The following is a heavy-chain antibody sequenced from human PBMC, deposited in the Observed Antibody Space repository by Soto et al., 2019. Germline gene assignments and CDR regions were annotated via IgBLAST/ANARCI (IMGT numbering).Heavy chain of an antibody. Sequence: GGSLRLSCAASGFTFSSFVMHWVRQAPGKGLEWVAALSYDGSNKNYADSVKGRFTISRDNSKKTLYLQMNSLRPEDTALYYCAKDEYYYSRSGYYIFDSWGQGTLVTVPQ. CDR3: AKDEYYYSRSGYYIFDS. CDR2: LSYDGSNK. CDR1: GFTFSSFV. J-gene: IGHJ4*02. D-gene: IGHD3-22*01. V-gene: IGHV3-30*04.